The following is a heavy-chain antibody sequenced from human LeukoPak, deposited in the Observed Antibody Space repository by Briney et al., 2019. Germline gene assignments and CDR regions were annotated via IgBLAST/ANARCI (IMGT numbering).Heavy chain of an antibody. Sequence: GESLKISCKGSGYSFTSYWIGWVRQMPGKGLEWMGIIYPGDSDTRYSPSFQGQVTITADKSISTAYLQWSSLKASDTAMYYCARAPYSSGFTGYMDVWGKGTTVTVSS. CDR3: ARAPYSSGFTGYMDV. CDR1: GYSFTSYW. J-gene: IGHJ6*03. CDR2: IYPGDSDT. V-gene: IGHV5-51*01. D-gene: IGHD6-19*01.